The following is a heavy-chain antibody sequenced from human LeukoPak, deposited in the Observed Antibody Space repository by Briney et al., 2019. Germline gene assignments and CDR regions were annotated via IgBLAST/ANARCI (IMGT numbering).Heavy chain of an antibody. CDR2: INSDGSST. CDR1: GFTFSSYW. CDR3: ARDRLRFPNWFDP. J-gene: IGHJ5*02. V-gene: IGHV3-74*01. Sequence: GGSLRLSCAASGFTFSSYWMHWVRQAPGKGLVWVSRINSDGSSTSYADSVKGRFTITRDNAKNTLYLQMNSLRAEDTAVYYCARDRLRFPNWFDPWGQGTLVAVSS. D-gene: IGHD3-3*01.